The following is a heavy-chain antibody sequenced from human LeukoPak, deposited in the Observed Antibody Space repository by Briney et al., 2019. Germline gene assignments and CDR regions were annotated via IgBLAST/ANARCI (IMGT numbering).Heavy chain of an antibody. D-gene: IGHD3-22*01. V-gene: IGHV1-69*05. Sequence: SVKVSCKASGGTFSSYAISWVRQAPGQGLEWMGRIIPIFGTANYAQKFQGRVTITTDESTSTAYMELSSLRSEDTAVYYCASRDPYDSSGYYSDDPFDYWGQGTLVTVSS. CDR2: IIPIFGTA. CDR3: ASRDPYDSSGYYSDDPFDY. CDR1: GGTFSSYA. J-gene: IGHJ4*02.